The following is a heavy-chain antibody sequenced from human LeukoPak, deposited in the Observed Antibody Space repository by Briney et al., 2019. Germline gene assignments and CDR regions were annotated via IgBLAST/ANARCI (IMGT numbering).Heavy chain of an antibody. CDR3: ARDVPAATSNWFDP. Sequence: SETLSLTCTVSGGSISSSSYYWGWIRQPPGKGLEWIGSIYYSGSTYFNPSLKSRVTISVDTSKNQFSLKLSSVTAADTAVYYCARDVPAATSNWFDPWGQGTLVTVSS. V-gene: IGHV4-39*07. CDR1: GGSISSSSYY. J-gene: IGHJ5*02. CDR2: IYYSGST. D-gene: IGHD2-2*01.